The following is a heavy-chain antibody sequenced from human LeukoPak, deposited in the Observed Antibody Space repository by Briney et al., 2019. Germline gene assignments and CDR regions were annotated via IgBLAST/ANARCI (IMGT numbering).Heavy chain of an antibody. Sequence: GASVKVSCKASGYTFTGYYMHWVRQAPGQGLEWMGWINPNSGGTNYAQKFQGRVTMTRDTSISTAYMELSSLRSEDTAVYYCARADYYDSSGYPVGFDYWGQGTLVTVSS. J-gene: IGHJ4*02. D-gene: IGHD3-22*01. V-gene: IGHV1-2*02. CDR1: GYTFTGYY. CDR3: ARADYYDSSGYPVGFDY. CDR2: INPNSGGT.